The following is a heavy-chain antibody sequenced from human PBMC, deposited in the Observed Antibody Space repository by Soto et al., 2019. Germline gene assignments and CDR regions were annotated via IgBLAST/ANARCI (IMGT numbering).Heavy chain of an antibody. D-gene: IGHD3-22*01. CDR1: GGSISSSSYY. CDR2: IYYSGST. Sequence: QLQLQESGPGLVKPSETLSLTCTVSGGSISSSSYYWGWIRQPPGKGLEWIGSIYYSGSTYYNPSLKSRVTISVDTSKNQFSLKLSSVTAADTAVYYCASYTYYYDSSGYRADAFDIWGQGTMVTVSS. V-gene: IGHV4-39*01. CDR3: ASYTYYYDSSGYRADAFDI. J-gene: IGHJ3*02.